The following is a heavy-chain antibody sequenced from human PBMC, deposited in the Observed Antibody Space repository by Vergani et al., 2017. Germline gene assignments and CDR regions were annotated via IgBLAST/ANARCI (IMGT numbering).Heavy chain of an antibody. CDR2: VTSNSRSQ. V-gene: IGHV3-48*02. J-gene: IGHJ3*01. CDR1: GFNFSTYN. CDR3: AREYSSSSGRGFDV. D-gene: IGHD6-6*01. Sequence: EVQLVESGGGLVQPGGSLRLSCVASGFNFSTYNMNWVRKAPGKGLEWVSSVTSNSRSQSYADSVKGRFTISRDSGKNSLFLQMNSLRDEDTAVYYCAREYSSSSGRGFDVWGQGTKVSVSS.